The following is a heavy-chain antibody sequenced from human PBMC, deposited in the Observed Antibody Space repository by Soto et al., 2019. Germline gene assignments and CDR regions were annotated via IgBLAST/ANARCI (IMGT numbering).Heavy chain of an antibody. CDR3: TRVNRVPAGQYYYYGMDV. D-gene: IGHD2-2*01. CDR2: IYHSGST. J-gene: IGHJ6*02. Sequence: SETLSLTCAVSGGSISSGGYSWSWIRQPPGKGLEWIGYIYHSGSTYYNPSLKSRVTISVDRSKNQFSLKLSSVTAADTAVYYCTRVNRVPAGQYYYYGMDVWGQGTTVTVSS. CDR1: GGSISSGGYS. V-gene: IGHV4-30-2*01.